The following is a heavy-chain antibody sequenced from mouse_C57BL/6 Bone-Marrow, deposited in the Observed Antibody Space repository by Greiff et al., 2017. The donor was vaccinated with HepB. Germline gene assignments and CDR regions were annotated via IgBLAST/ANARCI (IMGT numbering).Heavy chain of an antibody. D-gene: IGHD2-4*01. J-gene: IGHJ3*01. Sequence: VKLMESGPGLVAPSQSLSITCTVSGFSFTSYAISWVRQPPGKGLEWLGVIWTGGGTNYNSAHNSRLSISKDNSKSQAFLIMNSLQTDDTSRYYCAIYDYGFAYWGQGTLVTVSA. CDR1: GFSFTSYA. V-gene: IGHV2-9-1*01. CDR3: AIYDYGFAY. CDR2: IWTGGGT.